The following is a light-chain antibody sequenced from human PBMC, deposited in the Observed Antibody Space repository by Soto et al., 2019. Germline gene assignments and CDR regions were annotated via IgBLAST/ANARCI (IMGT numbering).Light chain of an antibody. CDR3: SSYANSISVL. J-gene: IGLJ3*02. CDR1: SSDVGYYNY. V-gene: IGLV2-8*01. CDR2: EVT. Sequence: QSVLTQPPSASGSPGQSVTISCTGTSSDVGYYNYVSWYQQHPGKAPKLIIYEVTKRPSGVPDQFSGSKSDNTASLTVSGLQAEDEADYYCSSYANSISVLFGGGTKLTVL.